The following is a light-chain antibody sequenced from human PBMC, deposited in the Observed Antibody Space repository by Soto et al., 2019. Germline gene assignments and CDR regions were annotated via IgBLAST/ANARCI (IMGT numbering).Light chain of an antibody. CDR3: CSYAGIYTYV. Sequence: QSALTQPRSVSGSPGQSVTISCTGTSSDIGNSNYVSWYQQHPGKAPKLMIYDVSKRPSGVPDRFSGSKSGNTASLTISGLQAEDEADYYCCSYAGIYTYVFGTGTKVTVL. CDR2: DVS. CDR1: SSDIGNSNY. J-gene: IGLJ1*01. V-gene: IGLV2-11*01.